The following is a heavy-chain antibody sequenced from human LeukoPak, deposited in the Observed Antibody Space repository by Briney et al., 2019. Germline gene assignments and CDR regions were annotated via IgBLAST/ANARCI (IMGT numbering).Heavy chain of an antibody. V-gene: IGHV4-34*01. CDR2: INHSGST. CDR3: ARVLRSSSSQNWFDP. J-gene: IGHJ5*02. Sequence: KSSETLSLTCAVYGGSFSGYYWSWIRQPPGKGLEWIGEINHSGSTNYNPSLKGRVTISVDTSKNQFSLKLSSVTAADTAVYYCARVLRSSSSQNWFDPWGQGTLVTVSS. CDR1: GGSFSGYY. D-gene: IGHD6-6*01.